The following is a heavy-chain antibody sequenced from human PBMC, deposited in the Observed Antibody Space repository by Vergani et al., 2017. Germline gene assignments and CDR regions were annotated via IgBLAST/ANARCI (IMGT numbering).Heavy chain of an antibody. CDR1: GGTFSSYA. Sequence: QVQLVQSGAEVKKPGSSVKVSCKASGGTFSSYAISWVRQAPGQGLEWVGRIIPIFGTANYAQKFQGRVTITADESTSTAYMELSSRRSEETAVYYCAGDEVEMATISWFDPWGQGTLVTVSS. CDR3: AGDEVEMATISWFDP. D-gene: IGHD5-24*01. V-gene: IGHV1-69*18. CDR2: IIPIFGTA. J-gene: IGHJ5*02.